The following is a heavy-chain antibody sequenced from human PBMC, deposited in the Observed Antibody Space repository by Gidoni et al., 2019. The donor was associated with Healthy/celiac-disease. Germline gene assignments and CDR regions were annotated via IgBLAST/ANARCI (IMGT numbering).Heavy chain of an antibody. J-gene: IGHJ4*02. D-gene: IGHD2-15*01. CDR3: ARDYGSFEVAATRGWDY. V-gene: IGHV3-33*01. CDR1: PFTFSSYG. Sequence: AVFPFTFSSYGMHWVRQAPGKGLEWVAVIWYDGSNKYYADSVKGRFTISRDNSKNTLYLQMNSLRAEDTAVYYCARDYGSFEVAATRGWDYWGQGTLVTVSS. CDR2: IWYDGSNK.